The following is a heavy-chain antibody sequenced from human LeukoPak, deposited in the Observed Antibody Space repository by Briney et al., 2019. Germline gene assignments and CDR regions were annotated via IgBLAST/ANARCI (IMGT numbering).Heavy chain of an antibody. V-gene: IGHV1-18*01. CDR1: GSTFTNYG. D-gene: IGHD6-19*01. CDR3: ALSSGWSVDF. Sequence: SVKVSCKTSGSTFTNYGITWVRQAPGQGLEWMGWISSFNAHTNYAQKFQGRVTITADESTSTAYMELSSLRSEDTAVYYCALSSGWSVDFWGQGTLVTVSS. J-gene: IGHJ4*02. CDR2: ISSFNAHT.